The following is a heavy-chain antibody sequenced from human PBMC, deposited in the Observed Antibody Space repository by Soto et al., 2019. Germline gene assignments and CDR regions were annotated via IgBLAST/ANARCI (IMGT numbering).Heavy chain of an antibody. V-gene: IGHV4-31*03. CDR1: GACISSGGYS. CDR3: ARAYYYGSGSYLGDWFDP. Sequence: QLQLQGPGPGRVRPSQTLSLTCTFSGACISSGGYSWTGIGRTPGKAREWLGYIYYSGSTYYNPSLKSRVTISVDTSKNQFSLKLSSVTAADTAVYYCARAYYYGSGSYLGDWFDPWGQGTLVTVSS. J-gene: IGHJ5*02. D-gene: IGHD3-10*01. CDR2: IYYSGST.